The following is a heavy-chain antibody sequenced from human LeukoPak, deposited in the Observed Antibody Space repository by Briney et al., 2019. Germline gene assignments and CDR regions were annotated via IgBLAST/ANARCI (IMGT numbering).Heavy chain of an antibody. D-gene: IGHD4-17*01. J-gene: IGHJ5*02. V-gene: IGHV1-69*13. CDR1: GGTFSSYA. CDR2: IIPIFGTA. CDR3: ARVRPNDYGDYVYWFDP. Sequence: SVNASCKASGGTFSSYAISWVRQAPGQGLEWMGGIIPIFGTANYAQKFQGRVTITADESTSTAYMELSSLRSEDTAVYYCARVRPNDYGDYVYWFDPWGQGTLVTVSS.